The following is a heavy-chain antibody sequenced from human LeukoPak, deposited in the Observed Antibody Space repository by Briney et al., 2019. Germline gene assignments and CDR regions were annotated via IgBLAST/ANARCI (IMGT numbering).Heavy chain of an antibody. J-gene: IGHJ4*02. CDR3: ARVALRGIAAAPADY. CDR2: ISYDGSNK. V-gene: IGHV3-30-3*01. D-gene: IGHD6-13*01. Sequence: GGSLSLSCAASGFTFSSYAMHWVRQAPGKGLEWVAVISYDGSNKYYADSVKGRFTISRDNSKNTLYLQMNSLRAEDTAVYYCARVALRGIAAAPADYWGQGTLVTVSS. CDR1: GFTFSSYA.